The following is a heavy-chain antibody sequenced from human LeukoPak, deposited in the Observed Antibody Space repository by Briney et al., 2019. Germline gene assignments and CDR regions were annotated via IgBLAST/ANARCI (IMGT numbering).Heavy chain of an antibody. Sequence: SETLSLTCTVSSGSISSGGYYWSWIRQHPGKGLEWIGYIYYSGSTYYNPSLKSRLTISLDTSKNQFSLKLSSVTAADTAVYYCARGPVRDYSNYWGQGTLVTVPS. CDR3: ARGPVRDYSNY. CDR2: IYYSGST. V-gene: IGHV4-31*03. J-gene: IGHJ4*02. CDR1: SGSISSGGYY. D-gene: IGHD4-11*01.